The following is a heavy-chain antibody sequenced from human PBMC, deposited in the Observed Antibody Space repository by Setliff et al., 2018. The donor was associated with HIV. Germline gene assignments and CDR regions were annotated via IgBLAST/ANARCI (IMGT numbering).Heavy chain of an antibody. V-gene: IGHV1-24*01. Sequence: ASVKVSCKVSGDTLTELSIHWVRQAPGKGLEWMGGSDPEDGETVYAQKFQDRVTMTEDTSADTAYMELSSLISEDTAMYYCATIRGYYYDSSGQGYFQHWGHGTLVTVSS. CDR3: ATIRGYYYDSSGQGYFQH. CDR1: GDTLTELS. D-gene: IGHD3-22*01. CDR2: SDPEDGET. J-gene: IGHJ1*01.